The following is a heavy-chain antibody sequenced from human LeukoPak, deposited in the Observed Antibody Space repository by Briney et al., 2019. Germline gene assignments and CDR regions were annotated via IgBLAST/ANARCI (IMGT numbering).Heavy chain of an antibody. CDR2: IIPILGIA. J-gene: IGHJ4*02. D-gene: IGHD5-18*01. Sequence: SVKVSCKASGGTFSGYTISWVRQAPGQGLEWMGRIIPILGIANYAQKFQGRVTITADKSTSTAYMELSSLRSEDTAVYYCARSLYSYGYLDYWGQGTLVTVSS. CDR3: ARSLYSYGYLDY. CDR1: GGTFSGYT. V-gene: IGHV1-69*02.